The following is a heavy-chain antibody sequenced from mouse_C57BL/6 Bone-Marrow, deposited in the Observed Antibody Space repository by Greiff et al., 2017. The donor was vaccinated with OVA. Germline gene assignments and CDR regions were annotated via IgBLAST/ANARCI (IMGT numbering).Heavy chain of an antibody. J-gene: IGHJ3*01. CDR1: GYAFTNYL. V-gene: IGHV1-54*01. CDR3: ARRGGWLLRKAWFAY. CDR2: INPGSGGT. Sequence: LEESGAELVRPGTSVKVSCKASGYAFTNYLIEWVKQRPGQGLERIGVINPGSGGTNYNEKFKGKATLTADKSSSTAYMQLSSLTSEDSAVYFCARRGGWLLRKAWFAYWGQGTLVTVSA. D-gene: IGHD2-3*01.